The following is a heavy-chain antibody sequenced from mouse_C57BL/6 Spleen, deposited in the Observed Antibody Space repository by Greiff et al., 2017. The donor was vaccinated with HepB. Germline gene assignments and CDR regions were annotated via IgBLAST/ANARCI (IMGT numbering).Heavy chain of an antibody. CDR2: IDPNSGGT. CDR1: GYTFTSYW. J-gene: IGHJ2*01. CDR3: ARSSLDY. D-gene: IGHD6-1*01. V-gene: IGHV1-72*01. Sequence: QVQLQQPGAELVKPGASVKLSCKASGYTFTSYWMPWVKQRPGRGLEWMGRIDPNSGGTKYNEKFKSKATLTVDKPSSTAYMQLSSLTSEDSAVYYCARSSLDYWGQGTTLTVSS.